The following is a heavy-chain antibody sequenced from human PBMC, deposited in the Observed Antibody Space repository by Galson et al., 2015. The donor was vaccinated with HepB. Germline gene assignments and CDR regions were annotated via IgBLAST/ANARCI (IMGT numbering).Heavy chain of an antibody. V-gene: IGHV1-2*02. CDR1: GYTFTGYC. D-gene: IGHD4-11*01. Sequence: SVKVSCKASGYTFTGYCMHWVRQAPGQGLEWMGWINPNSGGTNYAQKFQGRVTMTRDTSISTAYMELSRLRSDDTAVYHCASMTTREIGAFDIWGQGTMVTVSS. J-gene: IGHJ3*02. CDR2: INPNSGGT. CDR3: ASMTTREIGAFDI.